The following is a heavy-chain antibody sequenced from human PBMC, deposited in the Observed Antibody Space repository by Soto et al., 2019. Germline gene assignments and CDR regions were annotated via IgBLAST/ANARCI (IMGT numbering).Heavy chain of an antibody. CDR1: GDSISSADYY. Sequence: PSETLSLTCTVSGDSISSADYYWSWIRQTPGKGLEWIGHIFYSGTTYYNPSLRSRVTISVDTSKNQFSLRLSSVTAADTAVYYCARDLWVEPELYYYGMDVRGQGTTVTVSS. CDR2: IFYSGTT. CDR3: ARDLWVEPELYYYGMDV. D-gene: IGHD1-1*01. V-gene: IGHV4-30-4*01. J-gene: IGHJ6*02.